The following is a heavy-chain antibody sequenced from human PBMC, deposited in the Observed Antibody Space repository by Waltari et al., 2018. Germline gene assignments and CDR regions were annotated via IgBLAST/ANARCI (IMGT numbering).Heavy chain of an antibody. CDR3: ATGGISFGSHSCSIDD. Sequence: QVQLMQSGAEVKEAGSSVKLSCTASGGTFDNPGINWMRQAPGQVLEWMGASSRLNRKLKYAQKIQDRLTITADESGNAAYMEMRSRTFEETALYDCATGGISFGSHSCSIDDWGHGTRVTVSS. D-gene: IGHD3-16*02. V-gene: IGHV1-69*12. CDR2: SSRLNRKL. J-gene: IGHJ4*01. CDR1: GGTFDNPG.